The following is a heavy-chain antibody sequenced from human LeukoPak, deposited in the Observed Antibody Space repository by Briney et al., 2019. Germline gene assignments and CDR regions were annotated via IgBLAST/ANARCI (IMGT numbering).Heavy chain of an antibody. D-gene: IGHD6-6*01. V-gene: IGHV3-21*04. Sequence: GGSLRLSCAASGFTFSSYSMNWVRQAPGKGLEWVSSISSSSSYIYYADSVKGRFTISRDNSKNTLYLQMNSLRAEDTAVYYCAKDKSIDYWGQGTLVTVSS. J-gene: IGHJ4*02. CDR1: GFTFSSYS. CDR3: AKDKSIDY. CDR2: ISSSSSYI.